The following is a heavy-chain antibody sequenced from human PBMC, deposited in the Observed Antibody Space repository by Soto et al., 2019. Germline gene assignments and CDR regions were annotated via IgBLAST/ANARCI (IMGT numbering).Heavy chain of an antibody. D-gene: IGHD2-15*01. V-gene: IGHV3-72*01. Sequence: EVQLVESGGGLVQPGGSLRLSCAASGFTFSDHYMDWVRQAPGKGLEWVGRTRNKANSYTTEYAASVKGRFTISRDDSKNSMYLQMNSLKTEDTAVYYCARGGGDCSGGSCYDAFDIWGQGTMVTVSS. J-gene: IGHJ3*02. CDR2: TRNKANSYTT. CDR3: ARGGGDCSGGSCYDAFDI. CDR1: GFTFSDHY.